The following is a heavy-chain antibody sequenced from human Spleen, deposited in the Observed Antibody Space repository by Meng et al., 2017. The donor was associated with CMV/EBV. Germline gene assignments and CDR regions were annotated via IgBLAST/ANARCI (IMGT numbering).Heavy chain of an antibody. V-gene: IGHV4-34*01. D-gene: IGHD2-15*01. CDR3: ARGKGYCSGGSCYHYYGMDV. Sequence: SETLSLTCAVYGGSFNDYYCSWIRQPPGKGLEWIGEINHSGSTNYNPSLKSGVTISVDTSKNQFSLKLSSVTAADTAVYYCARGKGYCSGGSCYHYYGMDVWGQGTTVTVSS. CDR1: GGSFNDYY. J-gene: IGHJ6*02. CDR2: INHSGST.